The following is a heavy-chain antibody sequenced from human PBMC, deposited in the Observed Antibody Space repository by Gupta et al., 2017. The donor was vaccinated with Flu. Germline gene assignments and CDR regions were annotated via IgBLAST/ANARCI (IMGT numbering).Heavy chain of an antibody. J-gene: IGHJ6*02. CDR3: ARGDIVVVPAAPPVIYYYGMDV. CDR2: INHSGST. V-gene: IGHV4-34*01. D-gene: IGHD2-2*01. Sequence: GKGLEWIGEINHSGSTNYNPSLKSRVTISVDTSKNQFSLKLSSVTAADTAVYYCARGDIVVVPAAPPVIYYYGMDVWGQGTTVTVS.